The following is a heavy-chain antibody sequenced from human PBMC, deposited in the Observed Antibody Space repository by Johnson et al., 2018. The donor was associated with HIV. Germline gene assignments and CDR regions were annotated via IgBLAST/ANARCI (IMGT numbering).Heavy chain of an antibody. Sequence: QLVESGGVVVQPGGSLRLSCAASGFTFDDYTMHWVRQAPGKGLEWVSLISWDGGSTYYADSVKGRFTISRDNSKNTLYLQMNSLRAEDTAVYYCAKVVRRDLDAFDIWGQGTMVTVSS. CDR3: AKVVRRDLDAFDI. J-gene: IGHJ3*02. CDR2: ISWDGGST. D-gene: IGHD2-2*01. V-gene: IGHV3-43*01. CDR1: GFTFDDYT.